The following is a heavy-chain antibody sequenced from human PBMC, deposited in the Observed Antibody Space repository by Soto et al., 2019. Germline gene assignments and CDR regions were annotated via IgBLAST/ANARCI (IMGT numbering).Heavy chain of an antibody. Sequence: GGSLRLSCAASGFTFSSYGMHWVRQAPGKGLEWVAVIWYDGSNKYYADSVKGRFTISRDNSKNTLYLQMNSLRAEDTAVYYCARGAKGGSYYYWYFDLWGRGTLVTVSS. CDR1: GFTFSSYG. J-gene: IGHJ2*01. V-gene: IGHV3-33*01. D-gene: IGHD1-26*01. CDR3: ARGAKGGSYYYWYFDL. CDR2: IWYDGSNK.